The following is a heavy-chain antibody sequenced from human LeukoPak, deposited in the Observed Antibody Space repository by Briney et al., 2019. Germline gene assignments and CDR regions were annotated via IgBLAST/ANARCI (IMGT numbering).Heavy chain of an antibody. J-gene: IGHJ6*03. CDR2: MNPNSGNT. D-gene: IGHD2-2*01. CDR1: GYTFTSYD. Sequence: ASVKVSCKASGYTFTSYDINWVRQATGQGLEWMGWMNPNSGNTGYAQKFQGRVTITRNTSISTAYMELSSLRSEDTAVYYCARVHWDIVVVPAAEVGYMDVWGKGTTVTVCS. CDR3: ARVHWDIVVVPAAEVGYMDV. V-gene: IGHV1-8*03.